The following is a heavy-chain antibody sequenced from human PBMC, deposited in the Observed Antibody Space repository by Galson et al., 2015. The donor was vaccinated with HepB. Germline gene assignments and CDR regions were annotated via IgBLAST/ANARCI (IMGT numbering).Heavy chain of an antibody. J-gene: IGHJ4*02. D-gene: IGHD7-27*01. CDR2: VNANTGNP. V-gene: IGHV7-4-1*02. Sequence: SVKVSCKASGYTLTNYAMNWVRQAPGQGLEWMGWVNANTGNPTYAQGFTGRFVFSLDTSVSTAYLQISSLKAEDTAVYYCARVNSGDDYWGQGTLVTVSS. CDR1: GYTLTNYA. CDR3: ARVNSGDDY.